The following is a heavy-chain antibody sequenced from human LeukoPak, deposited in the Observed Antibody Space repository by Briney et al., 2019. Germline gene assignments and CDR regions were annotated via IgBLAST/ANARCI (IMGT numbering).Heavy chain of an antibody. CDR2: ISYDGSNK. CDR3: ARDTAMVVDY. CDR1: GFTFSSYA. J-gene: IGHJ4*02. V-gene: IGHV3-30*04. D-gene: IGHD5-18*01. Sequence: PGGPLRLSCAASGFTFSSYAMHWVRQAPGKGLEWVAVISYDGSNKYYADSVKGRFTISRDNSKNTLYLQMNSLRAEDTAVYYCARDTAMVVDYWGQGTLVTVSS.